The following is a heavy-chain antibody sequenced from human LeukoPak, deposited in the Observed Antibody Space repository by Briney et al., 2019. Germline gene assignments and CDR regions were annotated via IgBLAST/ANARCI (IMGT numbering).Heavy chain of an antibody. Sequence: GGSLRLSCAASGFTFSSYWVSWVRQAPGKGLEWVANIKQDGSEKYYVDSVKGRFTISRDNAKNSLYLQMNSLRAEDTAVYYCARGGTTVTTYYYFDYWGQGTLVTVSS. CDR1: GFTFSSYW. V-gene: IGHV3-7*03. CDR2: IKQDGSEK. CDR3: ARGGTTVTTYYYFDY. D-gene: IGHD4-17*01. J-gene: IGHJ4*02.